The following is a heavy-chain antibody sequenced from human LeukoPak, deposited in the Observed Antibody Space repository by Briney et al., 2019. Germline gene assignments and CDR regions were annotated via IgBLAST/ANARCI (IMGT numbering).Heavy chain of an antibody. J-gene: IGHJ4*02. V-gene: IGHV1-69*04. D-gene: IGHD6-19*01. CDR1: GGTFSSYA. Sequence: ASVKVSCKASGGTFSSYAISWVRQAPGQGLEWMGRIIPILGIANYAQKFQGRVTITADKSTSTAYMELSSLRSEDTAVYYCARGEAVAGSAFDYWGQGTLVTVSS. CDR3: ARGEAVAGSAFDY. CDR2: IIPILGIA.